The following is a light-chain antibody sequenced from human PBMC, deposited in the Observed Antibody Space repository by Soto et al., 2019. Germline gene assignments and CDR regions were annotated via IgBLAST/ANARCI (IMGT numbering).Light chain of an antibody. CDR3: CSYAGSSTLI. CDR2: EGS. V-gene: IGLV2-23*01. CDR1: SSDLGTYNV. J-gene: IGLJ2*01. Sequence: SALTQPASVSGSPGQSITISCTGTSSDLGTYNVVSWYQQHPGKAPKLMIYEGSKRPSGVSNRFSGSKSGNTASLTISGLQAEDEADYYCCSYAGSSTLIFGGGTKLTVL.